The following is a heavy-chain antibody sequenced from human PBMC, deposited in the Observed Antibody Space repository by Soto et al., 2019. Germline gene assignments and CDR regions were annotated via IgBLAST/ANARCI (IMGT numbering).Heavy chain of an antibody. CDR2: IYYSGST. J-gene: IGHJ3*02. V-gene: IGHV4-31*03. CDR1: GGSISSGGYY. CDR3: ARGAARRRGDAFDI. D-gene: IGHD6-6*01. Sequence: SETLSLTCTVSGGSISSGGYYWSWIRQHPGKGLEWIGYIYYSGSTYYNPSLKSRVTISVDTSKNQFSLKLSSVTAADTAVYYCARGAARRRGDAFDIWGQGTMVTVSS.